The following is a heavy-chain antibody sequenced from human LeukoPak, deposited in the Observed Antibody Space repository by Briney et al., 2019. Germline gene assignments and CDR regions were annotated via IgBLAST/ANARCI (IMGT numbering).Heavy chain of an antibody. D-gene: IGHD7-27*01. CDR3: AKNWGSSRRDAFDI. CDR2: ISGSGGST. V-gene: IGHV3-23*01. J-gene: IGHJ3*02. CDR1: GFTFDDYG. Sequence: GGSLRLSCAASGFTFDDYGMSWVRQAPGKGLEWVSAISGSGGSTYYADSVKGRFTISRDNSKNTLYLQMNSLRAEDTAVYYCAKNWGSSRRDAFDIWGQGTMVTVSS.